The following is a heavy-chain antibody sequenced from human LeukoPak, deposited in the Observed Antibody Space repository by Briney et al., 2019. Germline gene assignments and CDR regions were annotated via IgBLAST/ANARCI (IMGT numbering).Heavy chain of an antibody. Sequence: KAGGSLRLFCAASGFTFSSYGMSWVRQAPGKGLEWVGRIKSKTEGGTTDYAAPVKGRFTISRDDSKNTLYLQMNSLKTEDTAVYYCTTDRSSSWSNEDHHYHMDVWGKGTTVTISS. CDR2: IKSKTEGGTT. D-gene: IGHD6-13*01. V-gene: IGHV3-15*01. CDR1: GFTFSSYG. CDR3: TTDRSSSWSNEDHHYHMDV. J-gene: IGHJ6*03.